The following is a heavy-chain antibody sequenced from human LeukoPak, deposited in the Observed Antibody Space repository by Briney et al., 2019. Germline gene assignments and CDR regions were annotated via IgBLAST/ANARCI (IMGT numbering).Heavy chain of an antibody. D-gene: IGHD3-10*01. CDR2: ISPSGNSK. J-gene: IGHJ4*02. Sequence: GGSLRLSCATSTFTFSSYTMSWVRQAPGKGLEWVSSISPSGNSKYHADSVKGRFTISRDNAENSLYMQMNSLRAEDTGVYYCVRDFLGESGAGGYWGQGTLVTVSS. V-gene: IGHV3-21*01. CDR1: TFTFSSYT. CDR3: VRDFLGESGAGGY.